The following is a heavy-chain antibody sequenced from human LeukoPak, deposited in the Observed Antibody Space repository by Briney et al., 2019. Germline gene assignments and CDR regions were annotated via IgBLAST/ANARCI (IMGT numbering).Heavy chain of an antibody. Sequence: PGRSLRLSCAASGFTFSSYGMRWVRQAPGKGLEWVAVISYDGSNKYYADSVKRLFTISIDNSKNTLYLQMTSLRPEDTAVYYRAKDYGCGSYYWIYYYYGMDVWGQGTTVTVSS. CDR1: GFTFSSYG. D-gene: IGHD3-10*01. CDR3: AKDYGCGSYYWIYYYYGMDV. V-gene: IGHV3-30*18. J-gene: IGHJ6*02. CDR2: ISYDGSNK.